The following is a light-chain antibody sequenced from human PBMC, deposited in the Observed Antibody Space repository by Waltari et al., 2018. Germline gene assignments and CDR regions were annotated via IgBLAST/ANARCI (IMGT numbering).Light chain of an antibody. CDR2: GAS. Sequence: DIQMTQSPSSLAASVGDRVTITCRASQGMSKFLAWFRQKPGKAPESLIYGASSLQSGVPSRFCGSGSWTDFTLTISSLQPEDFASYYCQQYKTFPLTFGGVTKVEIK. CDR3: QQYKTFPLT. J-gene: IGKJ4*01. V-gene: IGKV1-16*01. CDR1: QGMSKF.